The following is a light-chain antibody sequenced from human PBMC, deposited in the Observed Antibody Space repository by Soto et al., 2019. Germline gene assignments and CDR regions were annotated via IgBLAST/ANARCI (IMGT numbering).Light chain of an antibody. CDR2: KAS. J-gene: IGKJ1*01. CDR3: QQYNSYSRT. CDR1: QSISSW. Sequence: DIQMTQSPSTLSASVGDRVTITCRASQSISSWLAWYQQKPGKAPKLLIYKASSLEIGVPSRVSGSGSGTEFTLTISSLQPDDFATYYCQQYNSYSRTFGQGTKVEIK. V-gene: IGKV1-5*03.